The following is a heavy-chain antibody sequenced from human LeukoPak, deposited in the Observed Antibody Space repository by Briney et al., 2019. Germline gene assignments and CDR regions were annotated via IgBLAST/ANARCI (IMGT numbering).Heavy chain of an antibody. D-gene: IGHD2-8*02. CDR1: GFTFSNHA. Sequence: GGSLRLSCVASGFTFSNHAMTWVRQAQGKGLEWVSAISANGVDTFYAPSVKGRFTISRDNSKNTLYLQINSLRAEDTAIYYCAKDVWWSVSWGQGTLVTVSS. J-gene: IGHJ5*02. CDR3: AKDVWWSVS. V-gene: IGHV3-23*01. CDR2: ISANGVDT.